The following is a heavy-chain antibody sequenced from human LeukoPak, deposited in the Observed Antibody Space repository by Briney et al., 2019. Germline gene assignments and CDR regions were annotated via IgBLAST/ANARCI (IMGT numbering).Heavy chain of an antibody. V-gene: IGHV3-23*01. CDR1: GFTFSSYG. D-gene: IGHD6-13*01. CDR2: ISGSGGST. J-gene: IGHJ4*02. Sequence: PGGSLRLSCAASGFTFSSYGMSWVRQAPGKGLEWVSAISGSGGSTYYADSVKGRFTISRDNSKNTLYLQMNSLRAEDTAVYYCARGPLSSSSFDLWGQGTLVTVSS. CDR3: ARGPLSSSSFDL.